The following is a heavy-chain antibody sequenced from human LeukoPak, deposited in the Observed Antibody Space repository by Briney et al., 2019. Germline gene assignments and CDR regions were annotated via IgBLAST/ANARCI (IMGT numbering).Heavy chain of an antibody. CDR1: GYGFSSHW. CDR2: MDPSDSYT. J-gene: IGHJ5*02. Sequence: GESLKISCKGSGYGFSSHWISWVRQMPGKGLEWMGTMDPSDSYTKYNPSFQGHVTISADKSISTAYLQWSSLKASDSAMYYCAREEGNWFDPWGQGTLVTVSS. CDR3: AREEGNWFDP. V-gene: IGHV5-10-1*01.